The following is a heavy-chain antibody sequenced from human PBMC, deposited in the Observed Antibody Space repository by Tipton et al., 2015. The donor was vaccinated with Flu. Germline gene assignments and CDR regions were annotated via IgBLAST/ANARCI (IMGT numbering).Heavy chain of an antibody. CDR3: ARGLGERWLQWA. V-gene: IGHV4-38-2*02. CDR1: GDSIGSSYY. Sequence: TLSLTCSVSGDSIGSSYYWGWIRQPPGKGLEWIGNIHYSGSPHYNPSLKSRVTISIDTSKNQFSLRLSSVTAADTAVYYCARGLGERWLQWAWGQGTLVTVSS. CDR2: IHYSGSP. D-gene: IGHD5-24*01. J-gene: IGHJ5*02.